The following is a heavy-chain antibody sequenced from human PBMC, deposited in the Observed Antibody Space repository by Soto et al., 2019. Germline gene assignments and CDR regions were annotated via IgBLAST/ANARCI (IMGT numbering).Heavy chain of an antibody. CDR2: ISYSGST. Sequence: QVQLQESGPGLVKPSQTLSLTCTVSGGSISSGNYYWSWIRQPPGKGLEWIGFISYSGSTYYSLSLKCRVTISVDTSKSQFSLSLSFVTAADTAVYYCATMGTPATGLYYFDYWGQGTLVTVSS. CDR1: GGSISSGNYY. CDR3: ATMGTPATGLYYFDY. D-gene: IGHD5-18*01. V-gene: IGHV4-30-4*01. J-gene: IGHJ4*02.